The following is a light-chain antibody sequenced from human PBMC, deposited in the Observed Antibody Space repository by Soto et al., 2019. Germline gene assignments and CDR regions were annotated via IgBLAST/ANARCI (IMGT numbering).Light chain of an antibody. Sequence: EVALTQSPDTLSLSVGERASLSCRASQSISSNFLAWYQQKPGQAPRLLIYSASTRATGVPDRFSGSGSGTHFTLTITSLEPEDFAIYICQNYNLSFGPGTKVEIK. J-gene: IGKJ3*01. CDR1: QSISSNF. V-gene: IGKV3-20*01. CDR3: QNYNLS. CDR2: SAS.